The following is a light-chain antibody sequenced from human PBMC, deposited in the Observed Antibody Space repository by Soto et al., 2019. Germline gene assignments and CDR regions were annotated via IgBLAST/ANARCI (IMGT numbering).Light chain of an antibody. CDR3: QQYNSWPLT. CDR1: QSISSSF. CDR2: GAS. V-gene: IGKV3-20*01. Sequence: EIVLTQSPGIVSLSPGERASLSCGSSQSISSSFLAWYQQEAGQSPRLLICGASNRATGIPDRFSGSGSGADFPRTINRLQSEDLAVYYCQQYNSWPLTFGGGTKVDIK. J-gene: IGKJ4*01.